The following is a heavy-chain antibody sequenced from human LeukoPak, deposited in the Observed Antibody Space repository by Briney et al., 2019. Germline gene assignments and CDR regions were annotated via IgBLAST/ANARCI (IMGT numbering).Heavy chain of an antibody. J-gene: IGHJ4*02. Sequence: GESPKISCNGSGYSFTSYWIGCVRQVPGKGLEWMGIIYPGDSDTRYSPSFQGQVTISADKSISTAYLQWSSLKASDTAMYYCARWLQRTNFDYWGQGTLVTVSS. D-gene: IGHD5-24*01. V-gene: IGHV5-51*01. CDR1: GYSFTSYW. CDR3: ARWLQRTNFDY. CDR2: IYPGDSDT.